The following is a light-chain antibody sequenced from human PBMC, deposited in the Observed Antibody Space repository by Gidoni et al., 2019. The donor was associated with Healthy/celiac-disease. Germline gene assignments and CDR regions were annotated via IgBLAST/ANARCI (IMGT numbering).Light chain of an antibody. CDR1: QNLNSNS. Sequence: EIVLTQSPGTLSLSQGERATLSCRASQNLNSNSLAWYQQKPGQAPRLLIYGPSSRATGIADKFSGSGSGTDVTLTISRLEPGDSAGYYCQQYSSLTWTFGQGTKVEVK. CDR3: QQYSSLTWT. CDR2: GPS. J-gene: IGKJ1*01. V-gene: IGKV3-20*01.